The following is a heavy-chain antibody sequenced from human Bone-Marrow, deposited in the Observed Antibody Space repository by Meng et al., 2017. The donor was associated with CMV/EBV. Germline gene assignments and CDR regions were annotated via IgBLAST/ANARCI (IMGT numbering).Heavy chain of an antibody. Sequence: GESLKISCAASGFTFSSYAMSWVRQAPGKGLEWVSAISGSGGSTYYADSVKGRFTISRDNSENTLYLQMNSLRSEDTAVYYCARVKRSVDAFDIWGQGKMVTVSS. CDR3: ARVKRSVDAFDI. D-gene: IGHD4-17*01. CDR1: GFTFSSYA. V-gene: IGHV3-23*01. CDR2: ISGSGGST. J-gene: IGHJ3*02.